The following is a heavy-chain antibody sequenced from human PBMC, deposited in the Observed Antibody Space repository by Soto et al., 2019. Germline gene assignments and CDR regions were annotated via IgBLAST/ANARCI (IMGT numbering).Heavy chain of an antibody. V-gene: IGHV3-48*01. J-gene: IGHJ4*02. CDR2: ISSSSSTI. Sequence: PGGSLRLSCAASGFTFSYYNMNWVRQAPARGLEWVSYISSSSSTIYYADSVKGRFTISRDNASNSLYLQMNSLRAEDTAVYYCARDGDGSSWPFDYWGQGTLVTVSS. CDR3: ARDGDGSSWPFDY. D-gene: IGHD6-13*01. CDR1: GFTFSYYN.